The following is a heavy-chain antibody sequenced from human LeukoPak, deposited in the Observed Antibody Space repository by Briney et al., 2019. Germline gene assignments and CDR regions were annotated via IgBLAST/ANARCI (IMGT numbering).Heavy chain of an antibody. J-gene: IGHJ1*01. V-gene: IGHV4-39*07. Sequence: SETLSLTCTVSGGSISSSSYYWGWIRQPPGKGREWMGRIYYSGSTYYNPSLKSRVTISVDTSKNQFSLKLSSVTAADTAVYYCARVGVDSSGWIAEYFQHWGQGTLVTVSS. CDR1: GGSISSSSYY. CDR3: ARVGVDSSGWIAEYFQH. D-gene: IGHD6-19*01. CDR2: IYYSGST.